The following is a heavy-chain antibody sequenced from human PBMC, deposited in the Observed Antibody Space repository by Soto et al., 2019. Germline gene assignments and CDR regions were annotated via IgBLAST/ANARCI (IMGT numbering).Heavy chain of an antibody. D-gene: IGHD3-10*01. V-gene: IGHV4-30-4*01. J-gene: IGHJ4*02. CDR1: GGSISSGDYS. CDR3: ARIPRVTMFRGVKKGFDF. CDR2: IYNSEKN. Sequence: SETLSLTXTVSGGSISSGDYSWSWIRQPPGKGLEWIGYIYNSEKNYYNPSLKSRVTISVGTSKKQFSLKLSSVTASDTAVYYCARIPRVTMFRGVKKGFDFWGQGALVTVSS.